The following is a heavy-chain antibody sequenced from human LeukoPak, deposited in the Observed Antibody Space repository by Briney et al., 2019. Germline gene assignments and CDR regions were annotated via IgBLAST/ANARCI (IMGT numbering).Heavy chain of an antibody. V-gene: IGHV3-21*01. Sequence: GGTLRLSCAASGFAFSSYSMNCLRQAPGKGLEWVSSISSSDSYIYYADSVKGRFTISRDNAKNSLYLQMNSLRAEDTAVYYCARPIAIAAAGTFDPWGQGTLVTVSS. CDR2: ISSSDSYI. CDR3: ARPIAIAAAGTFDP. J-gene: IGHJ5*02. D-gene: IGHD6-13*01. CDR1: GFAFSSYS.